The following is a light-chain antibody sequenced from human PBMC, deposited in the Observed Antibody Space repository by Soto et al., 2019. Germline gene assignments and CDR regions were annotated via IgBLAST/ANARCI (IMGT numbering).Light chain of an antibody. V-gene: IGKV3-11*01. Sequence: EIVLTQSSATLSLSPGERATLSCRASQSVSNYLVWYQQKAGQAPRLLLSDASYRATGIPARFSGSGSGTDFTLTISSLEPEDFAVYYCQQRSNWPITFGQGTRLEIK. J-gene: IGKJ5*01. CDR2: DAS. CDR1: QSVSNY. CDR3: QQRSNWPIT.